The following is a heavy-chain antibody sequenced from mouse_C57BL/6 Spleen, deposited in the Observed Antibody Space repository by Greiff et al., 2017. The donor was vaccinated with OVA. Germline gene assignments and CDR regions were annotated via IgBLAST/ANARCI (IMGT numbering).Heavy chain of an antibody. J-gene: IGHJ2*01. Sequence: QVQLQQSGAELVRPGSSVKLSCKASGYTFTSYWMHWVKQRPIQGLEWIGNIDPSDSETHYNQKFKDKATLTVDKSSSTAYMQLSSLTSEDSAVYYCARAGYSPFDYWGQGTTLTVSS. CDR2: IDPSDSET. D-gene: IGHD2-3*01. V-gene: IGHV1-52*01. CDR3: ARAGYSPFDY. CDR1: GYTFTSYW.